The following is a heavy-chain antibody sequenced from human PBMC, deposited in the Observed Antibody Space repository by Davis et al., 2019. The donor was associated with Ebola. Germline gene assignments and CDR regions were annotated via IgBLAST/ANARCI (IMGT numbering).Heavy chain of an antibody. Sequence: PGGSLRLSCVSSGFTFNGYNMNWVRQAPGKGLEWVSGLNWNGGITNYADSVKGRFTISGDNAKNSLYLQMNSLRAEDTALYYCARIFGFPRGYFDYWGQGTLVTVSS. V-gene: IGHV3-20*04. J-gene: IGHJ4*02. D-gene: IGHD3-10*01. CDR3: ARIFGFPRGYFDY. CDR1: GFTFNGYN. CDR2: LNWNGGIT.